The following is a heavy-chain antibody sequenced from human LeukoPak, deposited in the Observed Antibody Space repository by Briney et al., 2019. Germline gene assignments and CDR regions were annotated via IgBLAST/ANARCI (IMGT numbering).Heavy chain of an antibody. CDR3: ARSSYYYDSSGSYYFDY. J-gene: IGHJ4*03. Sequence: SETLSLTCTVSGGSISSGGYSWSWIRQPPGKGLEWIGYIYYSGSTYYNPSLKSRVTISVDTSKNQFSLKLSSVTAADTAVYYCARSSYYYDSSGSYYFDYWGKGTTVTVSS. CDR2: IYYSGST. V-gene: IGHV4-30-4*07. D-gene: IGHD3-22*01. CDR1: GGSISSGGYS.